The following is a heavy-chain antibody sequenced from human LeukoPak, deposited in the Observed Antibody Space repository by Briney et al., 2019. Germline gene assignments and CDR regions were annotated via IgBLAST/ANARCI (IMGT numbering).Heavy chain of an antibody. Sequence: SETLSLTCAVYGGSFSGYYWGWIRQPPGKGLEWIGEINHSGSTNYNPSLKSRVTISVDTSKNQFSLKLSSVTAADTAVYYCASLYDSSGLLDYWGQGTLVTVSS. CDR1: GGSFSGYY. J-gene: IGHJ4*02. CDR3: ASLYDSSGLLDY. V-gene: IGHV4-34*01. D-gene: IGHD3-22*01. CDR2: INHSGST.